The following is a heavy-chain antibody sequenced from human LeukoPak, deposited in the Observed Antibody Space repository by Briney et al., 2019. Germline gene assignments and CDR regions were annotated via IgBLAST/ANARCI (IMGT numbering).Heavy chain of an antibody. CDR1: GFTFRQYS. CDR2: IYSGGDT. D-gene: IGHD5-18*01. CDR3: AVGSTSVYRYGYLDY. V-gene: IGHV3-66*01. Sequence: GGSLRLSCAASGFTFRQYSMNWVRQAPGKGLEWVSVIYSGGDTNYADSAKGRFAISRDDSKKTLFLQMNSLRAEDTAVYYCAVGSTSVYRYGYLDYWGQGALVTVSS. J-gene: IGHJ4*02.